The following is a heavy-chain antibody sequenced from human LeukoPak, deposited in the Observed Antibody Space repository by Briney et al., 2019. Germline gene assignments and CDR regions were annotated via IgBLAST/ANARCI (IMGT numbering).Heavy chain of an antibody. CDR2: IFYDGSHK. CDR1: GLTFSNYG. V-gene: IGHV3-33*04. J-gene: IGHJ4*02. Sequence: PGGSLRLSCAASGLTFSNYGMHWVRQAPGKGLEWVAVIFYDGSHKYYADSVKGRFTVSRDNSKNTLYLQMNSLRVEDTAVFYCATHRGSYPAGGFNYWGQGTLVTVSS. D-gene: IGHD1-26*01. CDR3: ATHRGSYPAGGFNY.